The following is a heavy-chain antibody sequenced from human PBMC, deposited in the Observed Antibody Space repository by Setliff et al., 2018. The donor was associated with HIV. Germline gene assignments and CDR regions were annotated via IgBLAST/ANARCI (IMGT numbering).Heavy chain of an antibody. CDR3: AGASRSSYYYYYMDV. CDR2: IYYSGST. Sequence: LSLTCTVSGGSFSSGGYYWSWIRQHPGKGLEWIGYIYYSGSTYYNPSLKSRVTISVDTSKDQFSLKLTSLTAADTAVYYCAGASRSSYYYYYMDVWGKGTTVTVSS. J-gene: IGHJ6*03. V-gene: IGHV4-31*03. D-gene: IGHD3-10*01. CDR1: GGSFSSGGYY.